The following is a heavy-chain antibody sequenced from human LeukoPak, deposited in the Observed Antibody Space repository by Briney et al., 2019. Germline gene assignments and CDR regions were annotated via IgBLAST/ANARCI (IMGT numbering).Heavy chain of an antibody. CDR2: IRSKANSYAT. D-gene: IGHD5-18*01. CDR1: GFTFSGSA. Sequence: GGSLRLSCAASGFTFSGSAMHWVRQASGKGLEWVGRIRSKANSYATAYAASVKGRFTISRDDSKNTAYLQMNSLKTEDTAVYYCTGGIQSWGDVWGKGATVTVSS. V-gene: IGHV3-73*01. J-gene: IGHJ6*04. CDR3: TGGIQSWGDV.